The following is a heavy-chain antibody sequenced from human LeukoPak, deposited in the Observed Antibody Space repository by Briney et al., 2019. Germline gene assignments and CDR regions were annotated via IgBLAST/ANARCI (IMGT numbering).Heavy chain of an antibody. CDR2: TYYSGST. J-gene: IGHJ3*02. CDR3: ARSHDILTGYYEDAFDI. Sequence: SETLSLTCTVSGGSISSYYWSWIRQPPGKGLEWIGYTYYSGSTNYNPSLKSRVTISVDTSKNQFSLKLSSVTAADTAVCYCARSHDILTGYYEDAFDIWGQGTMVTVS. CDR1: GGSISSYY. D-gene: IGHD3-9*01. V-gene: IGHV4-59*01.